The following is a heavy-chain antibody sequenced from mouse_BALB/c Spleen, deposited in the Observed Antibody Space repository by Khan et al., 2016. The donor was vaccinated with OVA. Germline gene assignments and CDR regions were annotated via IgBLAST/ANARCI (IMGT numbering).Heavy chain of an antibody. J-gene: IGHJ2*01. CDR3: TRGEYVGLPYYFDY. Sequence: EVQGVESGGGLVQPGGSLKLSCAASGFIFSSYGMSWVRQNSDKRLELVATINSNGGNTYYPDSVKGRFTISRDNAKNTLYLQMSSLKSEDTAMYVCTRGEYVGLPYYFDYWGQGTTLTVSS. D-gene: IGHD3-3*01. CDR1: GFIFSSYG. CDR2: INSNGGNT. V-gene: IGHV5-6-3*01.